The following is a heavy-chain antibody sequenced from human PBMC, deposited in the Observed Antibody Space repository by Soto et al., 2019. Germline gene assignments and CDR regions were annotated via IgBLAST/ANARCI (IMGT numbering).Heavy chain of an antibody. D-gene: IGHD2-15*01. CDR3: ARGPGGPDGPGDY. CDR1: GYTFTSYS. CDR2: INAGNGNT. Sequence: QVQLVQSGAEVKKPGASVKVSCKASGYTFTSYSMHWVRQAPGQRLEWMGWINAGNGNTKYSQKFQGRVTITRDTSASTAYMELSSLRSEDTAVYYCARGPGGPDGPGDYWGQGTLVTVSS. J-gene: IGHJ4*02. V-gene: IGHV1-3*01.